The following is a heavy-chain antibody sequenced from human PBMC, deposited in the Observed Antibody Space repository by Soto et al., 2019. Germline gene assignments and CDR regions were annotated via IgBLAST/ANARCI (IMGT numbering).Heavy chain of an antibody. D-gene: IGHD3-10*01. Sequence: EVQLLESGGGLVQPGGSLRLSCAASGFIFSSYALNWVRQAPGKGLEWVSSISGGGGSTNYAGSVKGRFTITRDNSKNTLYLQLNSLRAEDTALYYCASAFYGSGSYWGFDYWGQGTQVTVSS. CDR2: ISGGGGST. CDR3: ASAFYGSGSYWGFDY. CDR1: GFIFSSYA. J-gene: IGHJ4*02. V-gene: IGHV3-23*01.